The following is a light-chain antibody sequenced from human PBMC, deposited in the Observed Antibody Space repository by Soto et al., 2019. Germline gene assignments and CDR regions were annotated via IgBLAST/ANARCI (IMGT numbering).Light chain of an antibody. V-gene: IGLV2-14*01. J-gene: IGLJ2*01. CDR3: SSYTSSSTDVV. CDR1: SSDVGGYNY. Sequence: QSALTQPASVSGSPGQSITISCTGTSSDVGGYNYVSWYQQHPDKAPKLMIYDVSNRPSGVSNRFSGSKSGNTASLTISGRQAEDEADYYCSSYTSSSTDVVFGGGTKLTVL. CDR2: DVS.